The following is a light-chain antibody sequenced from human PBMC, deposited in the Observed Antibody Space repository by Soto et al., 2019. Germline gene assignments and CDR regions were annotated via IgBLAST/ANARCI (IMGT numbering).Light chain of an antibody. CDR2: GAS. CDR3: QQYGSSPPIT. Sequence: IVLTQAPGTLSLSPGERATLSCMAIQSVSSSYLAWYQQKPGQAPRLLIYGASSRANGIPDRFSGSGSGTDFTLTISRLEPEDFAVYYCQQYGSSPPITFGQGTRLEI. J-gene: IGKJ5*01. V-gene: IGKV3-20*01. CDR1: QSVSSSY.